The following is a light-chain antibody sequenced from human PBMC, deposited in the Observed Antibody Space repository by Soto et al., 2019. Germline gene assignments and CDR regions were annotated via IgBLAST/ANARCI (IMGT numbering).Light chain of an antibody. J-gene: IGLJ1*01. CDR1: SSDVGNYNL. V-gene: IGLV2-23*01. CDR2: EDT. Sequence: QSALTQPASVSGSPGQSIAISCTGTSSDVGNYNLVSWYQQHPDKAPKLMIHEDTKRPSGVSNRFSGSKSGNTASLTISGLQAEDEADYYCCSYAGSSTDVFGTGTKLTVL. CDR3: CSYAGSSTDV.